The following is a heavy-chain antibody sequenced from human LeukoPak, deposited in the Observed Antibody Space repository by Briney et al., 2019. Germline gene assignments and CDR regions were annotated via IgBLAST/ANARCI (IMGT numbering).Heavy chain of an antibody. J-gene: IGHJ4*02. Sequence: ASVKVSCKASGYTFTSCDINWVRQATGQGREWMGWMNPNSGNTVYVQKFQGRVTMTRNTSISTAFMELSSLRSEDTAVYYCARGFVWSKGSGSYRYWGQGTLVTVSS. V-gene: IGHV1-8*01. CDR1: GYTFTSCD. CDR2: MNPNSGNT. D-gene: IGHD3-10*01. CDR3: ARGFVWSKGSGSYRY.